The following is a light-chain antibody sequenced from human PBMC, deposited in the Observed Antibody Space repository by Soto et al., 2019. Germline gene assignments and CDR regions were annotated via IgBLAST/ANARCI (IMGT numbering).Light chain of an antibody. Sequence: QSVLTQPRSVSGSPGQSVTISCTGTSSDVGGYNYVSWYQQHPGKAPKLMIYDVSKRPSGVPDRFSGSKSGNTASLTISGLQAEDEADYYCCSYAGSSTYVFGPGTKFTVL. V-gene: IGLV2-11*01. CDR1: SSDVGGYNY. CDR3: CSYAGSSTYV. CDR2: DVS. J-gene: IGLJ1*01.